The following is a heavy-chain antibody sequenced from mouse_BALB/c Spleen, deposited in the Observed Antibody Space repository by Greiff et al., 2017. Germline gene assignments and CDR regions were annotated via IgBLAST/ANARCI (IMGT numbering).Heavy chain of an antibody. V-gene: IGHV8-12*01. D-gene: IGHD1-1*02. CDR2: IYWDDDK. CDR1: GFSLSTSGMG. CDR3: ARNYGYFDY. J-gene: IGHJ2*01. Sequence: QVTLKVSGPGILQPSQTLSLTCSFSGFSLSTSGMGVSWIRQPSGKGLEWLAHIYWDDDKRYNPSLKSRLTISKDTSSNQVFLKITSVDTADTATYYCARNYGYFDYWGQGTTLTVSS.